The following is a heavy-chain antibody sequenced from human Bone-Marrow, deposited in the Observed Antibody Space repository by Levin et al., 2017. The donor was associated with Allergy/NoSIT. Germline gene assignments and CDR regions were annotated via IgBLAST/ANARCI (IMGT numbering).Heavy chain of an antibody. CDR2: ISSSSGYI. CDR3: ARITVWGTVSPERRDS. D-gene: IGHD3-16*01. J-gene: IGHJ5*01. V-gene: IGHV3-21*01. CDR1: GFTFSSYS. Sequence: GESLKISCAASGFTFSSYSMNWVRQAPGKGLEWVSFISSSSGYIYYADSAKGRFTISRDNAKSSLYLQMNSLTAEDSAVYYCARITVWGTVSPERRDSWGQGVLVTVSS.